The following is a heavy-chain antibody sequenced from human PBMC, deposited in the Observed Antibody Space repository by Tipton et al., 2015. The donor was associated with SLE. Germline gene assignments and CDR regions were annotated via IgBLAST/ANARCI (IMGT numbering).Heavy chain of an antibody. CDR2: VYYTGTT. V-gene: IGHV4-39*02. CDR1: GDSISGTTYS. Sequence: TLSLTCSVSGDSISGTTYSWAWIRQSPGKGLDWIGSVYYTGTTFYNPSLESRVTVSLDTSRNRFSLRLRSVTAADTAVYYCARLAHYNSNWYLGVWGQGTLVTVSS. CDR3: ARLAHYNSNWYLGV. J-gene: IGHJ4*02. D-gene: IGHD3-22*01.